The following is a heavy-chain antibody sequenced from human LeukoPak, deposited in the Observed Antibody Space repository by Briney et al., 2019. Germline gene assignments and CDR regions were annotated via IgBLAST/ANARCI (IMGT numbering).Heavy chain of an antibody. Sequence: TGGSLRLSCAASGFTFSTYVMSWVRQAPGKGLEWVSSIRGSDGSTYYADSVKGRFTISRDNSKNTLYLQMNSLRAEDTAVYYCASVQWLNYMDVWGKGTTVTISS. CDR3: ASVQWLNYMDV. J-gene: IGHJ6*03. CDR1: GFTFSTYV. CDR2: IRGSDGST. D-gene: IGHD6-19*01. V-gene: IGHV3-23*01.